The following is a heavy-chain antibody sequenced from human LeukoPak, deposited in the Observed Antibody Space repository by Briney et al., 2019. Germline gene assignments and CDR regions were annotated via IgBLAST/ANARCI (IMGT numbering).Heavy chain of an antibody. CDR1: GLTFSSYA. CDR2: ISGSGGST. CDR3: AKGYRKYSGSYYTDAFDI. V-gene: IGHV3-23*01. Sequence: GGSLRLSCAASGLTFSSYAMSWVRQAPGKGLEWVSAISGSGGSTYYADSVKGRFTISRDNSKNTLYLQMNSLRAEDTAVYYCAKGYRKYSGSYYTDAFDIWGQGTVVTVSS. D-gene: IGHD1-26*01. J-gene: IGHJ3*02.